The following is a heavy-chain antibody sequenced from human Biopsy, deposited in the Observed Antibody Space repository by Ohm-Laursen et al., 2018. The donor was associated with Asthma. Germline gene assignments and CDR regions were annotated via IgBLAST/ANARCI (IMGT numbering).Heavy chain of an antibody. J-gene: IGHJ4*02. CDR3: ARDLHPTNHLGELSEGFDY. CDR1: GFTFSSYG. V-gene: IGHV3-30*03. D-gene: IGHD3-16*02. CDR2: ISYDGSNK. Sequence: SLRLSCAASGFTFSSYGMHWVRQAPGKGLEWVAVISYDGSNKYYADSVKGRFTISRDNSKNTLYLQMNSLRAEDTAVYYCARDLHPTNHLGELSEGFDYWGQGTLVTDSS.